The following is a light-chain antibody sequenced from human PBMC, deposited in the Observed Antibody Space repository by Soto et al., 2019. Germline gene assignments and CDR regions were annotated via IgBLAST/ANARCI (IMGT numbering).Light chain of an antibody. CDR1: SSDVGGYNY. V-gene: IGLV2-14*01. CDR3: SSYTSSSTYVI. Sequence: QSALTQPASVSGSPGQSITISCTGTSSDVGGYNYVSWYQQHPGKAPKLMIYDVSNRPSGVSNRFSGSKSGNTASXTISGLQAEDEADYYCSSYTSSSTYVIFGGGTKVTVL. J-gene: IGLJ2*01. CDR2: DVS.